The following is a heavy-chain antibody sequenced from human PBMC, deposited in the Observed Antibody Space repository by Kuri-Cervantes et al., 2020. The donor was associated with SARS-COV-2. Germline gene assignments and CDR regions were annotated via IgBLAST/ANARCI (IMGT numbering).Heavy chain of an antibody. Sequence: LRLSCTVSGGSISSSSYYWGWIRQPPGKGLEWIGSIYYSGSTYYNPSLKSRVTISVDTSKNQFSLKLSSVTAADTAVYYCARQSVVASDDWGQGTLVTVSS. CDR3: ARQSVVASDD. CDR1: GGSISSSSYY. V-gene: IGHV4-39*01. J-gene: IGHJ4*02. D-gene: IGHD2-15*01. CDR2: IYYSGST.